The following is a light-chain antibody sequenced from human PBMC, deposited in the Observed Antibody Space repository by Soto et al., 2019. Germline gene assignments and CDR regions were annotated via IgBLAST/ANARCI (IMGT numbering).Light chain of an antibody. CDR3: QQYNNWPPPLT. Sequence: EIVMTQSPATLSVSPGERATLSCRASQSVSSNLAWYPQKPGQAPRLLIYGASTRATGIPARFSGSGSGTEFTLTISSLQSEDFAVYYGQQYNNWPPPLTFGGGTKVESK. CDR1: QSVSSN. J-gene: IGKJ4*01. V-gene: IGKV3-15*01. CDR2: GAS.